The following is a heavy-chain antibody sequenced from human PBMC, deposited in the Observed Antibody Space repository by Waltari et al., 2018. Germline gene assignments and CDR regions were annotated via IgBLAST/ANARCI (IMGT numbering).Heavy chain of an antibody. CDR2: VKQGGMGK. V-gene: IGHV3-7*04. Sequence: EVQLVESGGGLVQPGGSLRLSCAASGFTSSSYWTTWLRQAPGKGLEWVAKVKQGGMGKSYVDTVKCRFLMSRDNAKNSLSLQMNSLKAEDTAVYYCARPFRSGWYDGSFGDSDQGTMVTVSS. CDR3: ARPFRSGWYDGSFGD. J-gene: IGHJ3*01. CDR1: GFTSSSYW. D-gene: IGHD6-19*01.